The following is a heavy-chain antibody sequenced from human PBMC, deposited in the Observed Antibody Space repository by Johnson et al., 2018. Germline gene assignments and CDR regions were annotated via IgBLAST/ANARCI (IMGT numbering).Heavy chain of an antibody. Sequence: EVQLLESGGGLVQPGRPLRLSCAASGFSFDDYAIHWVRQAPGKGLGWVSSISRNGGSTGYADSVKGRFTIYRDKPTNSLYLQMNSLRGEDTALYYCVLSLVRGEFFPYWGQGTLVTVSS. CDR3: VLSLVRGEFFPY. J-gene: IGHJ1*01. CDR1: GFSFDDYA. D-gene: IGHD6-6*01. V-gene: IGHV3-9*01. CDR2: ISRNGGST.